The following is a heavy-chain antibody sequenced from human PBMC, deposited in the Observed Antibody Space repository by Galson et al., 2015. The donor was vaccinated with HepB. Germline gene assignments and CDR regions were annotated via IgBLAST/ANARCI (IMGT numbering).Heavy chain of an antibody. Sequence: SVKVSCKASGYTFSSYSITWVRQAHGQGLEWVGWISPHNRYTNYAQNFQGRVTMTTDTSTSTAYMELRSLRSDDTAVYYCARGALVVAVGATQNNWFDPWGRGTLVTVSS. CDR3: ARGALVVAVGATQNNWFDP. V-gene: IGHV1-18*01. D-gene: IGHD2-15*01. CDR2: ISPHNRYT. J-gene: IGHJ5*02. CDR1: GYTFSSYS.